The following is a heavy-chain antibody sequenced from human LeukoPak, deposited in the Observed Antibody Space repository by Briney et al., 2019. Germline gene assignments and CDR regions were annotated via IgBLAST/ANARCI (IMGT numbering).Heavy chain of an antibody. Sequence: PGGSLRLSCAASGFTFNGKWMTWVRQAPGKGLEWVANINQDGSEKYYVDSVKGRFTISRDNAKSSLYLEMSGLRLEDTAVYYCADLPSDYWGQGTLVAVSS. CDR2: INQDGSEK. V-gene: IGHV3-7*01. CDR1: GFTFNGKW. CDR3: ADLPSDY. J-gene: IGHJ4*02.